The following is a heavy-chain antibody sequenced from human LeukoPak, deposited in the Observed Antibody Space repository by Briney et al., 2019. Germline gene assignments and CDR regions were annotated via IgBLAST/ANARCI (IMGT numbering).Heavy chain of an antibody. V-gene: IGHV4-39*01. CDR3: PRSVIFGVVIIDYYYMDV. CDR1: GGSISSSSYY. Sequence: SETLSLTCTVSGGSISSSSYYWGWIRQPPGKGLEWIGSIYYSGSTYYNPSLKSRVTISVDTSKNQFSLKLSSVTAADTAVYYCPRSVIFGVVIIDYYYMDVWGKGTTVTVPS. CDR2: IYYSGST. D-gene: IGHD3-3*01. J-gene: IGHJ6*03.